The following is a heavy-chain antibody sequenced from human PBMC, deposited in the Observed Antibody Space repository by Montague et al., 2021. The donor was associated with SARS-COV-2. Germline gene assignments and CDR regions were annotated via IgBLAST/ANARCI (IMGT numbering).Heavy chain of an antibody. J-gene: IGHJ4*02. Sequence: TLSLTCTVSGDSISSSAYYWSWIRQLPGKGLEWIGYIYYIGSSYYNPTLRSRLTISVDTSKNQFSLKLNSVTAAETAVYYCAGGGRAYCSGGSCNFVFGYWGQGTRITVS. V-gene: IGHV4-31*03. CDR3: AGGGRAYCSGGSCNFVFGY. CDR2: IYYIGSS. CDR1: GDSISSSAYY. D-gene: IGHD2-15*01.